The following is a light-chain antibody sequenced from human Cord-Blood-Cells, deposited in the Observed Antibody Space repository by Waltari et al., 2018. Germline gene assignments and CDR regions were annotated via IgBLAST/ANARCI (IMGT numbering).Light chain of an antibody. V-gene: IGLV2-14*01. CDR1: SSDAGGYNY. J-gene: IGLJ1*01. Sequence: QSALTQPASVSGSPGQSITISCTGTSSDAGGYNYVSWYQQHPGKATKLMIDDVSNRPSGIFNRFSGAKSGNTASLTISGLQAEDEADYYCSSYTSSSTLYVFGTGTKVTVL. CDR2: DVS. CDR3: SSYTSSSTLYV.